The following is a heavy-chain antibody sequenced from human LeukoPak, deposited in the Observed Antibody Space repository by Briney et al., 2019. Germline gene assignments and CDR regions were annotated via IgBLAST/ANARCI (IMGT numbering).Heavy chain of an antibody. J-gene: IGHJ4*02. D-gene: IGHD5-12*01. V-gene: IGHV4-59*01. Sequence: SETLSLTCAVSGGSISSYYWSWIRQPPGKGLEWIGYIYYSGSTNYNPSLKSRVTISVDTSKNQFSLKLSSVTAADTAVYYCARLTGYDWESSYDYWGQGTLVTVSS. CDR2: IYYSGST. CDR3: ARLTGYDWESSYDY. CDR1: GGSISSYY.